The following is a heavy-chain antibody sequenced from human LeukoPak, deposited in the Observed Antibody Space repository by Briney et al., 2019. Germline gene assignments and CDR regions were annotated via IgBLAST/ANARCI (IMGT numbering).Heavy chain of an antibody. Sequence: PSETLSLTCTVSGGSISSYYWSWIRQPPGKGLEWIGYIYYSGSTNYNPSLKSRVTISVDTSKNQFSLKLSSVTAADTAVYYCARVVLGAAMSYYYYMDVWGKGTTVTVSS. J-gene: IGHJ6*03. CDR1: GGSISSYY. CDR2: IYYSGST. V-gene: IGHV4-59*01. CDR3: ARVVLGAAMSYYYYMDV. D-gene: IGHD3-16*01.